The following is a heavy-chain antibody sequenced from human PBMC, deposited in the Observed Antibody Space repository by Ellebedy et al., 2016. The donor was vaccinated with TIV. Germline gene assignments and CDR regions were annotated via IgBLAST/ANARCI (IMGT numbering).Heavy chain of an antibody. CDR3: ASGGYFSW. CDR2: ISAYNGHT. J-gene: IGHJ4*02. D-gene: IGHD3-10*01. CDR1: GYTFTHYG. Sequence: AASVTVSCKASGYTFTHYGISWARQAPGQGLQWMGWISAYNGHTNYAQNLQDRVTMTTDTSTTTAYMELKDLRSDDTAVYYCASGGYFSWWGQGTLITVSS. V-gene: IGHV1-18*04.